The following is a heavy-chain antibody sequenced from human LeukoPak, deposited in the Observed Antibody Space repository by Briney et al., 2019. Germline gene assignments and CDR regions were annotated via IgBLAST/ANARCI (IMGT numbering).Heavy chain of an antibody. J-gene: IGHJ5*02. D-gene: IGHD1-26*01. CDR2: ISYDGSNK. CDR1: EFIFSSYA. CDR3: ANYRVGATTSNWFDP. Sequence: GGSLRLSCAASEFIFSSYAMHWVRQAPGKGLEWVAVISYDGSNKYYADSVKGRFTISRDNSKNTLYLQMNSLRAEDTAVYYCANYRVGATTSNWFDPWGQGTLVTVSS. V-gene: IGHV3-30*04.